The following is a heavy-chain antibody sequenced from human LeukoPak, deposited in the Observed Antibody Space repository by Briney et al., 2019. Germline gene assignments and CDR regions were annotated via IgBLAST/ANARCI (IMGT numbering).Heavy chain of an antibody. CDR1: GFTFSSYW. CDR3: ARDLKWGSGSHDAFDI. Sequence: PGGSLRLSCAASGFTFSSYWMSWVRQAPGKGLEWVANIKQDGSEKYYVDSVKGRFTISRDNAKNSLYLQMNSLRAEDTAVYYCARDLKWGSGSHDAFDIWGQGTMVTVSS. CDR2: IKQDGSEK. J-gene: IGHJ3*02. D-gene: IGHD3-10*01. V-gene: IGHV3-7*03.